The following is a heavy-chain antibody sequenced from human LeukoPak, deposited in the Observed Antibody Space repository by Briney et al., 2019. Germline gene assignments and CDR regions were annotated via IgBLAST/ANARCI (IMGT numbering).Heavy chain of an antibody. CDR3: AKGGPDVITIPYYYMDV. Sequence: GGSLRLSCAASGFTFSSYGMHWVRQAPGKGLEWVAVISYDGSNKYYADSVKGRFTISRDNSKNTLYLQMNSLRAEDTAVYYCAKGGPDVITIPYYYMDVWGKGTTVTVSS. J-gene: IGHJ6*03. D-gene: IGHD3-3*01. CDR1: GFTFSSYG. CDR2: ISYDGSNK. V-gene: IGHV3-30*18.